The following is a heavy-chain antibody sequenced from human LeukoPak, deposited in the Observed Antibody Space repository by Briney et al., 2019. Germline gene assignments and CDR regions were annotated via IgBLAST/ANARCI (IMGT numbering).Heavy chain of an antibody. D-gene: IGHD3-22*01. Sequence: PGGSLRLSCTAAGVNFSSYWMHWVRRAPGKGLVLFSRINSAGSSTSYADSVKGRLTISRDNAKNTLYLQMNSLRAEDTAVSYCAREGAYYDSCGYYYYYYYMDVWGKGTTVTVSS. CDR2: INSAGSST. V-gene: IGHV3-74*01. J-gene: IGHJ6*03. CDR1: GVNFSSYW. CDR3: AREGAYYDSCGYYYYYYYMDV.